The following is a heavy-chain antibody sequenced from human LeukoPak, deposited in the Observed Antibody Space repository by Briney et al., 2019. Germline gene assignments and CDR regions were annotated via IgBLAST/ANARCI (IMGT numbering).Heavy chain of an antibody. CDR1: NFTFSHYD. J-gene: IGHJ5*01. Sequence: PGGSLCLTCDASNFTFSHYDLSWLRQPPGKGLEWVASISDSGSYKYYADLVKGRITISRDNAKDSLSLQMNSLRAEYTAVYFCAREFGGVPHNYFDSWGQGTLVSVSS. CDR3: AREFGGVPHNYFDS. V-gene: IGHV3-21*04. D-gene: IGHD3-16*01. CDR2: ISDSGSYK.